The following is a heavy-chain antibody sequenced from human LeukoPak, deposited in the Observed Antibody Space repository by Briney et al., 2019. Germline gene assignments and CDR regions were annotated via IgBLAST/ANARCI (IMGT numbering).Heavy chain of an antibody. CDR2: IYHSGST. CDR1: GYSISSGYY. V-gene: IGHV4-38-2*02. J-gene: IGHJ3*02. Sequence: SETLSLTCTVSGYSISSGYYWGWIRQPPGKGLEWIGSIYHSGSTYYNPSLKSRVTISVDTSKNQFSLKLSSVTAADTAVYYCARGLVSPIIDAFDIWGQGTMVTVSS. D-gene: IGHD2/OR15-2a*01. CDR3: ARGLVSPIIDAFDI.